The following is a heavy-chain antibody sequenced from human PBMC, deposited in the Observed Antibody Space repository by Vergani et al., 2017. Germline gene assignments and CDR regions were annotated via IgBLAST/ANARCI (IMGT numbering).Heavy chain of an antibody. J-gene: IGHJ4*02. D-gene: IGHD3-10*01. V-gene: IGHV1-24*01. CDR3: ATDLGGTYYKLSWDEPFDY. Sequence: QVQLVQSGAEVKKPGASVKVSCKVSGYTLTELSMHWVRQAPGKGLEWMGGFDPEDGETIYAQKFQGRVTMTEDTATDTAYLELSSLRSEDTAVYYCATDLGGTYYKLSWDEPFDYWGQGTLVTVSS. CDR1: GYTLTELS. CDR2: FDPEDGET.